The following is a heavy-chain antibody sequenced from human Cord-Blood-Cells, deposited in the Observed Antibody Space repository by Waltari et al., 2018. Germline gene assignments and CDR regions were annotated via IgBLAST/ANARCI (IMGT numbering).Heavy chain of an antibody. CDR2: INPNSGGT. D-gene: IGHD1-26*01. Sequence: QVQLVQSGAEVKKPEASVKVSYKASGYTFTGDYMHGVRQAPGQGLEWMGWINPNSGGTNYAQKFQGRVTMTRDTSISTAYMELSRLRSDDTAVYYCARGQWELDHDAFDIWGQGTMVTVSS. V-gene: IGHV1-2*02. CDR3: ARGQWELDHDAFDI. J-gene: IGHJ3*02. CDR1: GYTFTGDY.